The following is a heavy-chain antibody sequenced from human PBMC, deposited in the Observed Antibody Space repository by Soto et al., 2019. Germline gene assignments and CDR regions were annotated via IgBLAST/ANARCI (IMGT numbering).Heavy chain of an antibody. CDR3: AYVEMATLLTAGYYYGMDV. CDR2: IVVGSGNT. Sequence: ASVKVSCKASGFTFTSSAVQWVRQARGQRLEWIGWIVVGSGNTNYAQKFQERVTITRDMSTSTAYMELSSLRSEDTAVYYCAYVEMATLLTAGYYYGMDVWGQGTTVTVSS. J-gene: IGHJ6*02. V-gene: IGHV1-58*01. D-gene: IGHD3-10*01. CDR1: GFTFTSSA.